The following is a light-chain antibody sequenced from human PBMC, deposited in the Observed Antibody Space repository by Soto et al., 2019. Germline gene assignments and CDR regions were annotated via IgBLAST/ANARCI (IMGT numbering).Light chain of an antibody. CDR2: GAS. J-gene: IGKJ5*01. V-gene: IGKV3-15*01. CDR3: QQYNNWPPEIT. Sequence: EIVMTQSPATLSVSPGERATLSCRASQSVSSNLAWYQQKPGQAPRLLIYGASTRATAIPARFSGSGSGTEFTLTISSLQSEDFAVYYCQQYNNWPPEITFGLGTRLEIK. CDR1: QSVSSN.